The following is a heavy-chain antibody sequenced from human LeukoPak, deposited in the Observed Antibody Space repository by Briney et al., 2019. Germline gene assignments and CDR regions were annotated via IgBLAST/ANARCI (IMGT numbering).Heavy chain of an antibody. D-gene: IGHD2-15*01. CDR1: GFTFSSYA. V-gene: IGHV3-23*01. J-gene: IGHJ4*02. Sequence: GGSLRLSCGASGFTFSSYAMNWVRQAPGKGLEWVSGISGSGSSTYYADSVKGRLTISRDNSKNTLYLQMNSLRAEDTAIYYCAKARYCSGGSCYFDYWGQGTLVTVSS. CDR3: AKARYCSGGSCYFDY. CDR2: ISGSGSST.